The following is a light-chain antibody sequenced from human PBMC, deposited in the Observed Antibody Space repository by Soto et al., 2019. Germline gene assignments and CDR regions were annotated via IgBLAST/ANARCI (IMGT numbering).Light chain of an antibody. J-gene: IGKJ5*01. CDR1: QYVSSF. CDR2: DAS. CDR3: QQRFDWPKIT. V-gene: IGKV3-11*01. Sequence: EIVMTPSPAPLSVSPVEGATLSCRASQYVSSFLAWYQQKAGQAPRLLIYDASHRATGIPARFSGSGSGTDFTLTISSLEPEDFGVFYCQQRFDWPKITFGQGTRLEIK.